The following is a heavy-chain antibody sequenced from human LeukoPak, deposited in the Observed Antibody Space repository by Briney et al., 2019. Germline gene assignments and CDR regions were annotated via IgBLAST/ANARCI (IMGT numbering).Heavy chain of an antibody. CDR1: GFTFSSYA. J-gene: IGHJ5*02. D-gene: IGHD3-10*01. CDR3: AKYGSGDWFDP. Sequence: GSLRLSCAASGFTFSSYAMSWVRQAPGRGLEWVSAISGSGSSTYYADSVKGRFTISRDNSKNTLYLQMNSLRAEDTAVYYCAKYGSGDWFDPWGQGTLVTVSS. CDR2: ISGSGSST. V-gene: IGHV3-23*01.